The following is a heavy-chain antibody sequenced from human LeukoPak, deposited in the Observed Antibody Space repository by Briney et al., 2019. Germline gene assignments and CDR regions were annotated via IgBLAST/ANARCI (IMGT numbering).Heavy chain of an antibody. J-gene: IGHJ4*02. CDR2: VYYRGST. CDR1: GCSMSNYY. Sequence: SETLSLTCTVSGCSMSNYYWTWIRQPPGKGLEWVGYVYYRGSTNYNPSLKSRVTISVDTSEKQFSLKLSSVTAADTAVYYCARVAYYYDTATYYNPAHLDFWGQGALVTVSS. V-gene: IGHV4-59*01. D-gene: IGHD3-10*01. CDR3: ARVAYYYDTATYYNPAHLDF.